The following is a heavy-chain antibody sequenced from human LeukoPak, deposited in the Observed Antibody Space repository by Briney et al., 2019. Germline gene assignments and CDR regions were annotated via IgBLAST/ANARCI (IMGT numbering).Heavy chain of an antibody. V-gene: IGHV3-9*01. J-gene: IGHJ5*02. Sequence: GRSLRLSCAASGFTFDDYAMHWVRQAPGKGLEWVSGISWNSGSIGYADSVKGRFTISRDNAKNSLYLQMNSLRAEDTALYYCAKGAQTVVDEFTWFDPWGQGTLVTVSS. CDR1: GFTFDDYA. CDR2: ISWNSGSI. CDR3: AKGAQTVVDEFTWFDP. D-gene: IGHD3-22*01.